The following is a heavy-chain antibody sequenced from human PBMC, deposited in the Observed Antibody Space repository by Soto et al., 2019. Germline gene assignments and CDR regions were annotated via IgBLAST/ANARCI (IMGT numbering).Heavy chain of an antibody. CDR1: GFTFSSYA. V-gene: IGHV3-23*01. CDR2: ISGSGGST. CDR3: AKTIVVVPAATTVTYYFDY. D-gene: IGHD2-2*01. Sequence: GGSLRLSCAASGFTFSSYAMSWVHQAQGKGLEWVSAISGSGGSTYYADSVKGRFTISRDNSKNTLYLQMNSLRAEDTAVYYCAKTIVVVPAATTVTYYFDYWGQGTLVTVSS. J-gene: IGHJ4*02.